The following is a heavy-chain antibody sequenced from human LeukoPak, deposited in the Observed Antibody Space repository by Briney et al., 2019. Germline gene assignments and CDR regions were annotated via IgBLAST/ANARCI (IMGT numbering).Heavy chain of an antibody. Sequence: SETLSLTCTVSGGSISSGDYYRSWIRQPPGKGLEWIGYIYYSGSTYYNPSLKSRVTISVDTSKNQFSLKLSSVTAADTAVYYCARHARRYCSGGSCLWYFDLWGRGTLVTVSS. CDR1: GGSISSGDYY. CDR2: IYYSGST. CDR3: ARHARRYCSGGSCLWYFDL. D-gene: IGHD2-15*01. J-gene: IGHJ2*01. V-gene: IGHV4-30-4*08.